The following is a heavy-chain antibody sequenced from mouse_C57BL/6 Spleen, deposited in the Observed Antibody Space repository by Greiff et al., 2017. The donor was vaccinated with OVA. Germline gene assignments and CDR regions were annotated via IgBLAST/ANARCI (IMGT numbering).Heavy chain of an antibody. V-gene: IGHV1-15*01. Sequence: VQLQQSGAELVRPGASVTLSCKASGYTFTDYEMHWVKQTPVHGLEWIGAIDPETGGTAYNQKFKGKAILTADKSSSTAYMELRSLTSEDSAVYYCTRPPYGSGYFDVWGTGTTVTVSS. CDR2: IDPETGGT. CDR3: TRPPYGSGYFDV. D-gene: IGHD1-1*01. J-gene: IGHJ1*03. CDR1: GYTFTDYE.